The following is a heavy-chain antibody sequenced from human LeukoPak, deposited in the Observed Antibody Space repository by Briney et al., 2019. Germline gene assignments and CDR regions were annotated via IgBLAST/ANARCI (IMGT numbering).Heavy chain of an antibody. CDR2: IKPDGSAQ. Sequence: GGSLRLSCAASGFTFRTYWMSWVRQAPGKGLEWVATIKPDGSAQYYVDSVKGRFTISRDNAKNSLFLQINSLRAEDTAVYYCANGGTYSSGPWGQGTLVTVSS. V-gene: IGHV3-7*01. CDR3: ANGGTYSSGP. J-gene: IGHJ5*02. CDR1: GFTFRTYW. D-gene: IGHD3-22*01.